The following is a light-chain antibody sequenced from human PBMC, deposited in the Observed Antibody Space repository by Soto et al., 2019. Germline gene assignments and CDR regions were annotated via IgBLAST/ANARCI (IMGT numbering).Light chain of an antibody. J-gene: IGLJ2*01. CDR2: GNS. CDR3: QSYDSRLSGSV. Sequence: QSVLTQPPSVSGAPGQRVTISCTGSSSNIGAGYDVHWYQQLLGTAPKLLIYGNSNRPSGFPDRFSGSKSGTSASLAITGLQAEDEADYYCQSYDSRLSGSVFGGGTKETVL. V-gene: IGLV1-40*01. CDR1: SSNIGAGYD.